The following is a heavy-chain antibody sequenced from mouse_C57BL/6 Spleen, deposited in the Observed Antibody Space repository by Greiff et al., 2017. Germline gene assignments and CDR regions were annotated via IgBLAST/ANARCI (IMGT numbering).Heavy chain of an antibody. V-gene: IGHV5-16*01. J-gene: IGHJ4*01. D-gene: IGHD2-3*01. CDR1: GFTFSDYY. Sequence: EVKLVESEGGLVQPGSSMKLSCTASGFTFSDYYMAWVRQVPEKGLEWVANINYDGSSTYYLDSLKSRFIISRDNAKNILYLQMSSLKSEDTATYYCARAGDGYSYAMDYWGQGTSVTVSS. CDR2: INYDGSST. CDR3: ARAGDGYSYAMDY.